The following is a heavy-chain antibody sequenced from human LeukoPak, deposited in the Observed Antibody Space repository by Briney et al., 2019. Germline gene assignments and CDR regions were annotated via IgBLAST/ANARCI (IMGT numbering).Heavy chain of an antibody. V-gene: IGHV3-9*01. CDR1: GFTFDDYA. CDR3: AKGGTWELLPPYFDY. CDR2: ISWNSGSI. D-gene: IGHD1-26*01. J-gene: IGHJ4*02. Sequence: GRSPRLSCAASGFTFDDYAMHWVRQAPGKGLEWVSGISWNSGSIGYADSVKGRFTISRDNAKNSLYLQMNSLRAEDTALYCCAKGGTWELLPPYFDYWGQGTLVTVSS.